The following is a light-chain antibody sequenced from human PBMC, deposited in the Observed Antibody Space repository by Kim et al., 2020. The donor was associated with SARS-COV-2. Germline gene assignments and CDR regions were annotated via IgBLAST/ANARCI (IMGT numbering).Light chain of an antibody. J-gene: IGKJ2*03. V-gene: IGKV3-20*01. CDR3: QQYGISPPYS. CDR1: QSVSSSY. CDR2: GAS. Sequence: EIVLTQSPDTLSLSPGERATLSCRASQSVSSSYLAWYQQKPGQAPRLLIYGASNRATDIPDRFSGSGSGTDFTLTISRLEPEDFAVYYCQQYGISPPYSFGQGTKLEI.